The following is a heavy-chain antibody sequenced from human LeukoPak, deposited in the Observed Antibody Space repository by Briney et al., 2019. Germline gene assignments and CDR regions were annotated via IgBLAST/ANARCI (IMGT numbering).Heavy chain of an antibody. CDR3: ARDEIPCSSTSCYEPGDYFDY. CDR1: EFTFGNYA. V-gene: IGHV3-23*01. J-gene: IGHJ4*02. CDR2: ISGSGDST. Sequence: GGSLRLSCAASEFTFGNYAMSWVRQAPGKGLEWVSAISGSGDSTYYADSVKGRFTISRDNSRNTLCLQMSSLKAEDTAVYYCARDEIPCSSTSCYEPGDYFDYWGQGTLVTVSS. D-gene: IGHD2-2*01.